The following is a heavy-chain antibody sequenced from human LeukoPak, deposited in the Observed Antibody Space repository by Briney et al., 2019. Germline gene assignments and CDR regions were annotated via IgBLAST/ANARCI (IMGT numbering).Heavy chain of an antibody. CDR1: GGSISNYY. Sequence: SETLSLTCTVSGGSISNYYWGWIRQPPGEGLEWIGSIYYSGSTYYNSSLQSRVTISVHMSNNQFALKLSSVTAADTAVYYCTRATGAGLIGYWGQGTLVTVSS. J-gene: IGHJ4*02. V-gene: IGHV4-39*06. CDR3: TRATGAGLIGY. CDR2: IYYSGST. D-gene: IGHD1-1*01.